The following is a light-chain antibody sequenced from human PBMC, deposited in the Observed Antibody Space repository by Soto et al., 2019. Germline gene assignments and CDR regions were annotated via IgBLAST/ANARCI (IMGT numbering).Light chain of an antibody. Sequence: QSVLTQPPSVSAAPGQKVTIYCSGSSSDIGRNYVSWYKHLPRTAPKLLIYENYKRPSGIPDRFSGSKSGTSATLGITGLQTGYEADYYCGTWDSSLNTFVFGTGTKLTFL. V-gene: IGLV1-51*02. CDR2: ENY. J-gene: IGLJ1*01. CDR1: SSDIGRNY. CDR3: GTWDSSLNTFV.